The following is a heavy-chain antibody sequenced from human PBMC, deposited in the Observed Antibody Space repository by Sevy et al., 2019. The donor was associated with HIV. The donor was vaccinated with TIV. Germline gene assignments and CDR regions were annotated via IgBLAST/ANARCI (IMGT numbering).Heavy chain of an antibody. CDR1: GFTFSRYD. V-gene: IGHV3-13*01. CDR3: ARGKRYSGRYYLGDDAFDI. CDR2: IGTAGNT. Sequence: GGSLRLSCAASGFTFSRYDMHWVRQATGKGLEWVSSIGTAGNTYYPGSVKGRFTISSEKAKKSLYLQMNSLRAGDTAVYYCARGKRYSGRYYLGDDAFDIWGQGTMVTVSS. J-gene: IGHJ3*02. D-gene: IGHD1-26*01.